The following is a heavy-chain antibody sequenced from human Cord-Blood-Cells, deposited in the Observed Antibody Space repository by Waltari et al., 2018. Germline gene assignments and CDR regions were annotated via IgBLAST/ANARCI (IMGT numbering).Heavy chain of an antibody. D-gene: IGHD6-13*01. Sequence: QLQLQESGPGLVTPSETLSLTCTVPGCSISSSSYYWGWIRQPPGKGLEWIGSIYYSGSTYYNPSLKSRVNISVDTSKNQFSLKLSSVTAADTAVYYCARASPGYSSSWYVDYWGQGTLVTVSS. CDR1: GCSISSSSYY. CDR3: ARASPGYSSSWYVDY. J-gene: IGHJ4*02. CDR2: IYYSGST. V-gene: IGHV4-39*01.